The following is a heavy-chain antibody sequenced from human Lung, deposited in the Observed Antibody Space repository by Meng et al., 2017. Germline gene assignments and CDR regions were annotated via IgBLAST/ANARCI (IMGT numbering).Heavy chain of an antibody. CDR2: IDPKSGDT. D-gene: IGHD6-13*01. CDR3: VRDEDISSAGKLFGDY. V-gene: IGHV1-2*06. J-gene: IGHJ4*02. Sequence: QGQVVQLGAEVKNPGASVKVSCKPSGYNFPDYWLHWVRRAPGQGLEWMGRIDPKSGDTHYAQRFQGRVTMTGDTSISTAYMELSGLRSDDTAMYYCVRDEDISSAGKLFGDYWGQGTLVTVSS. CDR1: GYNFPDYW.